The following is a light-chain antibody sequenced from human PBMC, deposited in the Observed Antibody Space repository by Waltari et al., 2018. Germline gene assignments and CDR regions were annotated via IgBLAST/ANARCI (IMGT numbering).Light chain of an antibody. V-gene: IGKV3-20*01. CDR1: QSGSSA. Sequence: EIVLTQSPGTLSFSPGERATLSCRASQSGSSALAWYQQKPGQAPRLLISGASNRATGIPDRFSGSGSGTDFSLTISSLEPEDFAVYYCQHYVRLPATFGQGTKVEIK. J-gene: IGKJ1*01. CDR2: GAS. CDR3: QHYVRLPAT.